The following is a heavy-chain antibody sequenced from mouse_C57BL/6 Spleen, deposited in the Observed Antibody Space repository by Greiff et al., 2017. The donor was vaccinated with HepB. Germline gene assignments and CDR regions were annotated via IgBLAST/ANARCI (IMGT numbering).Heavy chain of an antibody. Sequence: VQLQQPGAELVMPGASVKLSCKASGYTFTSYWMHWVKQRPGQGLEWIGEIDPSDSYTNYNQKFKGKSTLTVDKSSSTAYMQLISLTSEDSAVYYCAREGEAVEDAMDCWGQGTSVTVSS. CDR3: AREGEAVEDAMDC. CDR2: IDPSDSYT. D-gene: IGHD1-1*01. J-gene: IGHJ4*01. CDR1: GYTFTSYW. V-gene: IGHV1-69*01.